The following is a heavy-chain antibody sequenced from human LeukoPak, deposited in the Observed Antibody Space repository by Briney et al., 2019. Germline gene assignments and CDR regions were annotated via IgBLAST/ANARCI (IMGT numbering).Heavy chain of an antibody. D-gene: IGHD4-17*01. V-gene: IGHV1-3*01. CDR3: ARVDYGDSYFDY. CDR1: GYTYTSYA. J-gene: IGHJ4*02. CDR2: INAGNGNT. Sequence: ASVNVSCKASGYTYTSYAMHWVRQAPGQRLEWMGWINAGNGNTKYSQKFQGRVTITRDTSASTAYMELSSLRSEDTAVYYCARVDYGDSYFDYWGQGTLVTVSS.